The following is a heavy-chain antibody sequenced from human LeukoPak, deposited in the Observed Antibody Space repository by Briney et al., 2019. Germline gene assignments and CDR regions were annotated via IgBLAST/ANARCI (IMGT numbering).Heavy chain of an antibody. CDR1: GFTVSSNY. CDR3: ARASSRRGKYYDFWSGYYDFDY. J-gene: IGHJ4*02. V-gene: IGHV3-66*02. Sequence: SGGSLRLSCAASGFTVSSNYMNWVRQAPGKGLEWVSVIYSGGSTYYADSVKGRFTISRDNSKNTLYLQMNSLRAEDTAVYYCARASSRRGKYYDFWSGYYDFDYWGQGTLVTVSS. D-gene: IGHD3-3*01. CDR2: IYSGGST.